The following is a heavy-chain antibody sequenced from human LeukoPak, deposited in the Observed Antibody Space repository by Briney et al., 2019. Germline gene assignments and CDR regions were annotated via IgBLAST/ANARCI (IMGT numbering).Heavy chain of an antibody. CDR1: GYIFSNYW. CDR3: AKFQMYDVFDI. V-gene: IGHV5-10-1*01. Sequence: GESLQISCKGFGYIFSNYWINWVRQMPGKGLEWMGRIDPSDSSIDYSPSFQGHVTISADKSINTAYVQWSSLKASDTAMYYCAKFQMYDVFDIWGQGTMVTVSS. D-gene: IGHD2-21*01. J-gene: IGHJ3*02. CDR2: IDPSDSSI.